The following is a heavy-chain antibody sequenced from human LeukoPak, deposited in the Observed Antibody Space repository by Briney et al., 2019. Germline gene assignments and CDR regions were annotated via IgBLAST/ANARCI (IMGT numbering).Heavy chain of an antibody. Sequence: KTGGSLRLSCAASGFTFSSYSMNWVRQAPGKGLEWVGRIKSEIDGGTTDYAAPVKGRFIVSRDDSKNTLYLRMNSLKTEDTAVYYCTTGGNVIIAATRAFDIWGQGTKVTVSS. J-gene: IGHJ3*02. V-gene: IGHV3-15*05. CDR2: IKSEIDGGTT. D-gene: IGHD2-15*01. CDR3: TTGGNVIIAATRAFDI. CDR1: GFTFSSYS.